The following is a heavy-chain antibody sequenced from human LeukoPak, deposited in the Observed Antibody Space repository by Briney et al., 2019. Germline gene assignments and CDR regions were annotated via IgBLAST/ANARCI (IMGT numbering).Heavy chain of an antibody. CDR1: GGTFSSYA. CDR3: ARSPHYMVRGVIRSPFDY. Sequence: SVKVSCKASGGTFSSYAISWVRQAPGQGLEWMGGIIPIFGTANYAQKFQGRVTITADESTSTTYMELSSLRSEHTAVYFCARSPHYMVRGVIRSPFDYWGQGTLVTVSS. V-gene: IGHV1-69*13. D-gene: IGHD3-10*01. CDR2: IIPIFGTA. J-gene: IGHJ4*02.